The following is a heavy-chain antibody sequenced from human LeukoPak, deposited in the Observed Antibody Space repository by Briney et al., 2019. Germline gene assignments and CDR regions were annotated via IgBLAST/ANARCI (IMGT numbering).Heavy chain of an antibody. V-gene: IGHV4-39*01. CDR3: ARHFAAAAAYYFDY. CDR1: DGSISSYY. J-gene: IGHJ4*02. D-gene: IGHD2-2*01. Sequence: SETLSLTCTVSDGSISSYYWGWIRQPPGKGLEWIGSILYSGSTNYNPSLKSRVTISVDTSKNQFSLKLSSVTAADTAVYYCARHFAAAAAYYFDYWGQGTLVTVSS. CDR2: ILYSGST.